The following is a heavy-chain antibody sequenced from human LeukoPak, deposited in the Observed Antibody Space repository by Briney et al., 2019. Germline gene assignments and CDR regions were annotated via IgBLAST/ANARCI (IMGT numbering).Heavy chain of an antibody. Sequence: ASVKVSCKASGYTFTSYDINWVRQATGQGLEWMGWMNPNSGNKGYAQKFQGRVTMTRNTSISTAYMELSSLRSEDTAVYYCARAGVTGYYTYYYYGMDVWGQGTTVTVSS. CDR1: GYTFTSYD. V-gene: IGHV1-8*01. CDR2: MNPNSGNK. D-gene: IGHD3-9*01. CDR3: ARAGVTGYYTYYYYGMDV. J-gene: IGHJ6*02.